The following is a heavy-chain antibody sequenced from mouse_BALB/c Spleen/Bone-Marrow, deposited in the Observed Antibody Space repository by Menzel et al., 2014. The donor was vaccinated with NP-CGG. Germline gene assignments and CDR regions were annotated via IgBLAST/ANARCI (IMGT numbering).Heavy chain of an antibody. CDR3: ARDNNYEDFFDY. CDR1: GYSFTNYY. D-gene: IGHD2-5*01. CDR2: IYPGGGYT. Sequence: QVQLQQSGTELVRPGTSVIISCKASGYSFTNYYLGWVKQRPGHGLEWIGDIYPGGGYTDYSERFKGKATLTADTSSSTAYMHLSSLTSEDSAVYFCARDNNYEDFFDYWGQGTTLTVSS. V-gene: IGHV1-63*02. J-gene: IGHJ2*01.